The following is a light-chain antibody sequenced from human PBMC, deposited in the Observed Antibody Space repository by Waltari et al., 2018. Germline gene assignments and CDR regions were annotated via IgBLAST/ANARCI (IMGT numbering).Light chain of an antibody. CDR3: AAWDNSLSAWV. CDR2: KNS. V-gene: IGLV1-47*01. CDR1: SSNLGSNP. J-gene: IGLJ3*02. Sequence: QSLLTQPPSASGTPGQRVTISCSGSSSNLGSNPVYWYQHRPGTAPKVPIYKNSQRPSGGADRLSGSKSGNSASLAMSGLRSEDEGDYYCAAWDNSLSAWVFGGGTKLTVL.